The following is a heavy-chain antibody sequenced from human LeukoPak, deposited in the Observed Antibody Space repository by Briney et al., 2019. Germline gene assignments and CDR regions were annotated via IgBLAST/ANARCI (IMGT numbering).Heavy chain of an antibody. Sequence: PSETLSLTCTVSGGSISGVYWNWIRQPPRKGLEWVGYIHTSGSTSFNASLRSRLTFSIDTSKNQVSLRLSSGTATDTAVYYCARRRGGWGEGEFDYWGRGTLVTVSS. V-gene: IGHV4-4*09. J-gene: IGHJ4*02. D-gene: IGHD3-16*01. CDR1: GGSISGVY. CDR3: ARRRGGWGEGEFDY. CDR2: IHTSGST.